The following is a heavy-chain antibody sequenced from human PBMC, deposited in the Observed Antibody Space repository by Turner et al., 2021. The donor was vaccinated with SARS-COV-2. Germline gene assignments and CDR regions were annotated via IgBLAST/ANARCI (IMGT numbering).Heavy chain of an antibody. J-gene: IGHJ4*02. CDR3: ATGYAYCGGDCSIHY. Sequence: QVQLVQSGAEVKKPGASVKVSCKVSGYTLIELSMHWVRQAPGKGLVWMGGFDPEDGETISAQKFQGRVTMTEDTSTDTAYMELSSLRSEDTAVYYCATGYAYCGGDCSIHYWGQGTLVTVSS. D-gene: IGHD2-21*02. CDR2: FDPEDGET. V-gene: IGHV1-24*01. CDR1: GYTLIELS.